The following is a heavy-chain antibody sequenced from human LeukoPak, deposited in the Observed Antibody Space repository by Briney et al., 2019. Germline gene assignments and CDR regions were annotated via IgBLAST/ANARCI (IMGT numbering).Heavy chain of an antibody. Sequence: GGSLRLSCAASGFTFSSYAMSWVRQAPGKGLEWVSAISGSGGSTYYADSVKGRFTISRDNSKNSLYLQMNSLRAEDTAIYYCAKQTRYDSPAGGRGFDYWGQGTLVTVSS. J-gene: IGHJ4*02. D-gene: IGHD3-22*01. CDR2: ISGSGGST. V-gene: IGHV3-23*01. CDR1: GFTFSSYA. CDR3: AKQTRYDSPAGGRGFDY.